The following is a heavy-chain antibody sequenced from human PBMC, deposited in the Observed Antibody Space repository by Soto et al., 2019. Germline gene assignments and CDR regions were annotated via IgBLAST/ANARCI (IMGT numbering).Heavy chain of an antibody. J-gene: IGHJ6*03. D-gene: IGHD3-3*01. CDR1: GGSISSYY. CDR3: ARDPGVTIFGGWSDYYYYMDV. V-gene: IGHV4-59*01. CDR2: IYYSGST. Sequence: SETLSLTCTVSGGSISSYYWSWIRQPPGKGLEWIGYIYYSGSTNYNPSLKSRVTISVDTSKNQFSLKLSSVTAADTAVYYCARDPGVTIFGGWSDYYYYMDVWGKGTTVTVSS.